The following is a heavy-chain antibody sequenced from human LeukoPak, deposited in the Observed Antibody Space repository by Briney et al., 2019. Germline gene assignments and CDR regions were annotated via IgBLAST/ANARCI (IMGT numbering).Heavy chain of an antibody. CDR2: ITGGGSGI. D-gene: IGHD3-9*01. CDR3: AKWGDYDVLTGYYVSDY. Sequence: GGSLRLSCAASGFTFSNYAMSWVRQAPGKGLEWVSAITGGGSGIYYADSMKGRFTISRGNSKNTLYLQINSLRAEDTAVYYCAKWGDYDVLTGYYVSDYWGQGTLVTVSS. V-gene: IGHV3-23*01. CDR1: GFTFSNYA. J-gene: IGHJ4*02.